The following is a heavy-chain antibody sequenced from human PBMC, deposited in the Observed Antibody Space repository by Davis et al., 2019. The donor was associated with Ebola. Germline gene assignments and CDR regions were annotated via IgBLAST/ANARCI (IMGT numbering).Heavy chain of an antibody. D-gene: IGHD3-3*01. Sequence: GESLKISCAASGLTFSKTWMSWVRQGPGRGLEWIGRIKSKSDGGTTDYATPVKGRFTISRDDSKNTLFLQMESLKTEDTAVYYCTGPYDFWSGSHDYWGQGTLVTVSS. CDR1: GLTFSKTW. V-gene: IGHV3-15*05. J-gene: IGHJ4*02. CDR2: IKSKSDGGTT. CDR3: TGPYDFWSGSHDY.